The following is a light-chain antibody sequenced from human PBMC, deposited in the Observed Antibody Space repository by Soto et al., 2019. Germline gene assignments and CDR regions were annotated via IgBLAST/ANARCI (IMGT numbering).Light chain of an antibody. CDR2: GAS. Sequence: EIVVTQSPATLSVSPGERATLSCRASQSVSSNLAWYQQKPGQAPRLLIYGASTRATGIPARFSGSGSGTEFTLTLGSLQSEDFAVYYCQQYNNWPPITFGQGTRLEMK. CDR1: QSVSSN. V-gene: IGKV3-15*01. J-gene: IGKJ5*01. CDR3: QQYNNWPPIT.